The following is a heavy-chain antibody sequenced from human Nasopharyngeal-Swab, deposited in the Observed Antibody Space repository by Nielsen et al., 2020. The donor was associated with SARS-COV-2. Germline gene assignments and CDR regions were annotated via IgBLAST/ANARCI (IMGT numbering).Heavy chain of an antibody. CDR3: AKLGYFDL. J-gene: IGHJ2*01. CDR1: GFTFDDYA. Sequence: GGSLRLSCAASGFTFDDYAMHWVRQAPGKGLGWVSGISWNSGSIGYADSVKGRFTISRDNAKNSLYLQMNSLRAEDTALYYCAKLGYFDLWGRGTLVTVSS. CDR2: ISWNSGSI. V-gene: IGHV3-9*01.